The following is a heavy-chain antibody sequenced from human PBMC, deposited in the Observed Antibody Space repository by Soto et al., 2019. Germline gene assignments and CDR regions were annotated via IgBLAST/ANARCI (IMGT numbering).Heavy chain of an antibody. V-gene: IGHV3-48*02. Sequence: GGSLRLSCAASGFTFSSYSMNWVRQAPGKGLEWVSYISSSSSTIYYADSVKGRFTIPRDNAKNSLYLQMNSLRDEDTAVYYCARDHLDYDFWSGYRNWFDPWGQGTLVNVSS. J-gene: IGHJ5*02. CDR3: ARDHLDYDFWSGYRNWFDP. CDR1: GFTFSSYS. CDR2: ISSSSSTI. D-gene: IGHD3-3*01.